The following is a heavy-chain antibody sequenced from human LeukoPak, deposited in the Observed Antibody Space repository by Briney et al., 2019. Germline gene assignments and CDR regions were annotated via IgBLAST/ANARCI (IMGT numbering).Heavy chain of an antibody. CDR2: INPNSGGT. Sequence: ASVKVSCKTSGYTFTGYYIHWVRQAPGQGLEWMGWINPNSGGTNSAQGRVTMTRDTSINTAYMELSRLRSDDTAVYYCARGTDYGDYSDWGQGTLVTVSS. V-gene: IGHV1-2*02. J-gene: IGHJ4*02. D-gene: IGHD4-17*01. CDR1: GYTFTGYY. CDR3: ARGTDYGDYSD.